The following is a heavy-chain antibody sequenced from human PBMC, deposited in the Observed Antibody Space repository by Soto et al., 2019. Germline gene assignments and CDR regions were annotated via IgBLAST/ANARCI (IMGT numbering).Heavy chain of an antibody. CDR1: GYTFTSYG. Sequence: ASVKVSCKASGYTFTSYGIGWVRQAPGQGLEWMGWISAYNGNTNYAQKLQGRVTMTTDTSTSTAYMELRSLRSDDTAVYYCAREEAYDYYGSGSYYNGYWGQGTLVTVSS. J-gene: IGHJ4*02. CDR3: AREEAYDYYGSGSYYNGY. CDR2: ISAYNGNT. V-gene: IGHV1-18*01. D-gene: IGHD3-10*01.